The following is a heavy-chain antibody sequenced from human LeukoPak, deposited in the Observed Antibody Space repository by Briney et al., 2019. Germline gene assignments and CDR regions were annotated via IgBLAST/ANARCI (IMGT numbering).Heavy chain of an antibody. D-gene: IGHD6-19*01. CDR2: ISGSGGTT. CDR3: AAQWLVSG. J-gene: IGHJ4*02. V-gene: IGHV3-23*01. CDR1: GFTFNIYA. Sequence: GGSLRLSCAASGFTFNIYAMNWVRQAPRKGLEWVPGISGSGGTTYYADSVKGRFTISRDNSKNTLYLQMNSLTADDTAVYYCAAQWLVSGGGQGTLVTVSS.